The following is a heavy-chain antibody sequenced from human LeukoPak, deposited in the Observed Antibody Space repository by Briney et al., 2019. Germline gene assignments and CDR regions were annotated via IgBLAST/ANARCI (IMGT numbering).Heavy chain of an antibody. CDR2: INPNSGGT. Sequence: ASVKVSCKASGGTFSSYVISWVRQAPGQGLEWMGWINPNSGGTNYAQKFQGRVTMTRDTSISTAYMELSRLRSDDTAVYYCARDGKYKVLGILGHYYYYGMDVWGQGTTVTVSS. D-gene: IGHD7-27*01. V-gene: IGHV1-2*02. CDR1: GGTFSSYV. CDR3: ARDGKYKVLGILGHYYYYGMDV. J-gene: IGHJ6*02.